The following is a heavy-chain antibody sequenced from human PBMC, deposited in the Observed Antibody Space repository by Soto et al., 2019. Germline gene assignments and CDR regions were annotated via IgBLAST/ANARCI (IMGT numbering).Heavy chain of an antibody. CDR2: IYHSGST. D-gene: IGHD2-2*01. CDR1: GGSISSGGYS. V-gene: IGHV4-30-2*01. J-gene: IGHJ3*02. Sequence: SETLSLTCAVSGGSISSGGYSWSWIRQPPGKGLEWIGYIYHSGSTYYNPSLKSRVTISVDRSKNQFSLKLSSVTAADTAVYYCARAFIVLVPAAMGGAFDIWGQGTMVTVSS. CDR3: ARAFIVLVPAAMGGAFDI.